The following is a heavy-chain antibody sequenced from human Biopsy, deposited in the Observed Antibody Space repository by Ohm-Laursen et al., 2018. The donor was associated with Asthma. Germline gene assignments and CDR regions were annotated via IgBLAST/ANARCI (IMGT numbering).Heavy chain of an antibody. CDR1: GGYLTGHY. CDR2: IDQSGYT. V-gene: IGHV4-34*01. CDR3: ARAAITGIRGWFDP. J-gene: IGHJ5*02. D-gene: IGHD1-20*01. Sequence: TLSLTCGVYGGYLTGHYWNWIRPPPGKGLEWIGEIDQSGYTNYNPSLKSRVTISADTSKNQFHLNLSSVTAADTAVYFCARAAITGIRGWFDPWGQGTQVTVSS.